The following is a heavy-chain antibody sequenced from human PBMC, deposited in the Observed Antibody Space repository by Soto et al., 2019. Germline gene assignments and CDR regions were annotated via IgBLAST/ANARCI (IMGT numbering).Heavy chain of an antibody. Sequence: SVKVSCKASGFTFSNSAVQWVRQSRGQRLEWMGWIVVGSGHPNLAQKFQDRVTLTRDMSTGTAYMELSSLRSEDTAVYYCAADVIAVAGDFDNWGQGTQVTVSS. CDR2: IVVGSGHP. J-gene: IGHJ4*02. D-gene: IGHD6-19*01. CDR3: AADVIAVAGDFDN. CDR1: GFTFSNSA. V-gene: IGHV1-58*01.